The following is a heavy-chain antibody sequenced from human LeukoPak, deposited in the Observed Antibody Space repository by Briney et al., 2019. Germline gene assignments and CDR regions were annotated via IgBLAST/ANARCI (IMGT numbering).Heavy chain of an antibody. CDR3: AKPYLRSSSSWSNDAFDI. CDR2: ISGSGGST. J-gene: IGHJ3*02. Sequence: GGSLRLSCAASGFTFISYAMSWVRQAPGKGLEWVSTISGSGGSTHYADSVKGRFTISRDNSKNTLYLQMNSLRAEDTAVYYCAKPYLRSSSSWSNDAFDIWGQGTMVTVSS. V-gene: IGHV3-23*01. CDR1: GFTFISYA. D-gene: IGHD6-13*01.